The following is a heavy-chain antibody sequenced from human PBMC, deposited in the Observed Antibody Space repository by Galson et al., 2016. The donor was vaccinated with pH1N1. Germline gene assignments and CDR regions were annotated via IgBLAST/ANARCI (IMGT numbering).Heavy chain of an antibody. CDR2: ISSSYGNI. J-gene: IGHJ4*02. D-gene: IGHD3-22*01. CDR1: GFTFSSYA. Sequence: SLRLSCAASGFTFSSYAMTWVRQAPGKGLQWVSTISSSYGNIFYADSVRGRFTISRDNSKNTLYLQLNSLRAEDTAFYYCVKYDSSGYYYGRLANWGQGTLVTVSS. V-gene: IGHV3-23*01. CDR3: VKYDSSGYYYGRLAN.